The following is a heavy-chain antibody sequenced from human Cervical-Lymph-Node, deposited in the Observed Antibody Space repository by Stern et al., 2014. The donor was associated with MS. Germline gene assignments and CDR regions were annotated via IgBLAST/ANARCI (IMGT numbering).Heavy chain of an antibody. D-gene: IGHD3-22*01. V-gene: IGHV4-59*03. Sequence: QVQLQESGPGLVKPSETLSLTCTVSGGSNSSYYWRWSRQAPGKGLEGIGYTYYRGNTNYNPSLKSRVTISVDTSKNQFSLKLRSVTAADTAVYYCSSSGYNGVEDYFDYWGQGALVTVSS. CDR2: TYYRGNT. J-gene: IGHJ4*02. CDR1: GGSNSSYY. CDR3: SSSGYNGVEDYFDY.